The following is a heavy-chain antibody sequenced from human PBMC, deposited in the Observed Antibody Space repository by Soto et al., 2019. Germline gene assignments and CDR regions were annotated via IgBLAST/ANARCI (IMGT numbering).Heavy chain of an antibody. Sequence: QITLKESGPTLVKPTQTLTVTCTFSRFIRSTSGVGVGWIRQPPGKALEWLALIYWDDDKRYSPSLKSRLTITKDTSRNQVVLTMTNMDPADTATYYCAHDSVGWYGFDSWGQGALVTVSS. V-gene: IGHV2-5*02. D-gene: IGHD6-19*01. CDR2: IYWDDDK. CDR1: RFIRSTSGVG. J-gene: IGHJ4*02. CDR3: AHDSVGWYGFDS.